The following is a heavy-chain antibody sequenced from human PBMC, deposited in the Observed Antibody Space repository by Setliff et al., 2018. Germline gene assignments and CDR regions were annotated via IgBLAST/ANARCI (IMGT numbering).Heavy chain of an antibody. CDR3: FGAGTCSY. D-gene: IGHD3-10*01. Sequence: LRLSCTASGLSYSNDWVSWVXXXXXXXXXXLASINPXXXEXXYADSVXXRFTIXRDNAKNSLSLQXNNLRTEDTAVYYCFGAGTCSYWGQGTLVTVSS. CDR1: GLSYSNDW. J-gene: IGHJ4*02. CDR2: INPXXXEX. V-gene: IGHV3-7*01.